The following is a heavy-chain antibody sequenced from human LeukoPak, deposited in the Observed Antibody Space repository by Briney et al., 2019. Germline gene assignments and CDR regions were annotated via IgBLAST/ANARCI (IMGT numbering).Heavy chain of an antibody. CDR3: ARDYGDFGNYYYYMDV. J-gene: IGHJ6*03. D-gene: IGHD4-17*01. V-gene: IGHV3-64*01. CDR2: ISSNGGST. CDR1: GFTFSSYA. Sequence: SGGSLRLSCAASGFTFSSYAMHWVRQAPGKGLEYVSAISSNGGSTYYANSVKGRFTISRDNSKNTLYLQMGSLRAGDMAVYYCARDYGDFGNYYYYMDVWGKGTTVTVSS.